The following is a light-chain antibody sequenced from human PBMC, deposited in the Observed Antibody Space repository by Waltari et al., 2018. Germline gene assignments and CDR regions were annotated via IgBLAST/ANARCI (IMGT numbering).Light chain of an antibody. Sequence: QSALTQPRSVSGSPGQSVTISCTGTSSDVGGYNYVSWYQQHPGKAPKLMIYDVSKRPSGVPDGFSASEACNTASLTISGLQAEEEADYYCCSYAGSYTSLFGGGTKLTVL. CDR2: DVS. V-gene: IGLV2-11*01. CDR1: SSDVGGYNY. CDR3: CSYAGSYTSL. J-gene: IGLJ2*01.